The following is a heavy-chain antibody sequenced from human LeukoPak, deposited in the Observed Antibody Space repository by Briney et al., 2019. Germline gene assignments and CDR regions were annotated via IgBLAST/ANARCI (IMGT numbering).Heavy chain of an antibody. Sequence: PSETLSLTCTVSGGYIISRSHYWGWIRQPPGKGLEWIGSVYYSGNTYYNPSLKTRATISIDTPTSKNQFSPTLSSVTAADTAVYYCARHHAEILVPNDWGQGTLVTVSS. CDR3: ARHHAEILVPND. V-gene: IGHV4-39*01. CDR1: GGYIISRSHY. CDR2: VYYSGNT. D-gene: IGHD1-1*01. J-gene: IGHJ4*02.